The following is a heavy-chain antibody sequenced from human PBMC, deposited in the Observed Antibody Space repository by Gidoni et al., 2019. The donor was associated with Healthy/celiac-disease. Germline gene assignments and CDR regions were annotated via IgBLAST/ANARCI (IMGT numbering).Heavy chain of an antibody. D-gene: IGHD6-13*01. CDR2: ISGYNGNT. CDR3: ARDIEGQRLVPSGY. V-gene: IGHV1-18*01. J-gene: IGHJ4*02. CDR1: GYTFTSYG. Sequence: QVQLVQSGVEVKKPGASVNVSCKASGYTFTSYGISWVRQAPGQGLEWMGWISGYNGNTNYAQKFQGRVTMTTDTSTNTAYLELRSLRSDDTAVYYCARDIEGQRLVPSGYWGQGTLVTVSS.